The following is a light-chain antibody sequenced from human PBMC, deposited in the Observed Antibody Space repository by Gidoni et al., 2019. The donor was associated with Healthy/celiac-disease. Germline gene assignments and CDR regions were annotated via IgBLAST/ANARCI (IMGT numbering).Light chain of an antibody. CDR2: DAS. V-gene: IGKV3-11*01. J-gene: IGKJ4*01. Sequence: EIVLTQSPATLSLSPGERATLSCRASQSVSSYLAWYQQNPGQDPRLLIYDASTRATGIPARFSGSGSGTDFTLTIRSLEPEDFAVYYCQQRSNWPLTFGGGTKVEIK. CDR3: QQRSNWPLT. CDR1: QSVSSY.